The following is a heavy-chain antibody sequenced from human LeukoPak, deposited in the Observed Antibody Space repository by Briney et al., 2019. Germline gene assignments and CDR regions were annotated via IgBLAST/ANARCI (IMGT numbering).Heavy chain of an antibody. Sequence: PGGSLRLSCAASGFTFSSYSMNWVRQAPGKGLEWASSISSSSSYIYYADSVKGRFTISRDNAKNSLYLQMNSLRAEDTAVYYCARDGDSSGYYFDAFDIWGQGPMVTVSS. V-gene: IGHV3-21*01. CDR3: ARDGDSSGYYFDAFDI. CDR2: ISSSSSYI. CDR1: GFTFSSYS. D-gene: IGHD3-22*01. J-gene: IGHJ3*02.